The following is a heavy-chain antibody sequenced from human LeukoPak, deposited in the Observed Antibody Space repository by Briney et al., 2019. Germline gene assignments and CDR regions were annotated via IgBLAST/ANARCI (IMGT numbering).Heavy chain of an antibody. D-gene: IGHD5-18*01. CDR2: INSDGSST. J-gene: IGHJ4*02. CDR1: GFTFSSYW. CDR3: ARGGRYSYASFDY. V-gene: IGHV3-74*01. Sequence: PGGSLRLSCAASGFTFSSYWMHWVRHAPGKGLVWVSRINSDGSSTSYADSVKGRFTISRDNAQNTLYLQMNSLRAEDTAVYYCARGGRYSYASFDYWGQGTLVTVSS.